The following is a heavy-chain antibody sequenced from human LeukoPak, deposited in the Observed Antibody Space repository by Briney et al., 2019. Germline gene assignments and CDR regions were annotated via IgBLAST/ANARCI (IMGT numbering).Heavy chain of an antibody. J-gene: IGHJ6*02. Sequence: GASVRVSCKASGGTFSSYAISWVRQAPGQGLEWMGRIIPIFGIANYAQKFQGRVTITADKSTSTAYMELSSLRSEDTAVYYCARVYYDSSGYGEFYYYGMDVWGQGTTVTVSS. CDR1: GGTFSSYA. V-gene: IGHV1-69*04. CDR2: IIPIFGIA. CDR3: ARVYYDSSGYGEFYYYGMDV. D-gene: IGHD3-22*01.